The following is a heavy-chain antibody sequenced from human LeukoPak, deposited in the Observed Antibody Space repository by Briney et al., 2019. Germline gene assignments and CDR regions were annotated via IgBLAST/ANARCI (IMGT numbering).Heavy chain of an antibody. D-gene: IGHD3-22*01. J-gene: IGHJ4*02. CDR1: AFTFSSYA. CDR3: AKDGPGNYDSSGYYPHPTGYFDY. Sequence: GGSLRLSCAASAFTFSSYAMSWVRQAPGKGLEWVLAISGGGGSTYYADSVKGRFTISRDNSKNTLYLQMNSLRAEDTAVYYCAKDGPGNYDSSGYYPHPTGYFDYWGQGTLVTVSS. V-gene: IGHV3-23*01. CDR2: ISGGGGST.